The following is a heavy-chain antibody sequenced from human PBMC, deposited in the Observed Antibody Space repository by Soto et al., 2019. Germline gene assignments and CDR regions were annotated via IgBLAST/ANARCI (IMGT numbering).Heavy chain of an antibody. Sequence: EASVKVSCKASGYTFTSYGISWVRQAPGQGLEWMGWISAYNGNTNYAQKLQGRVTMTTDTSTSTAYMELRSLRSDDTAVYYCARGDPLLWFGDRHSTGGMDVWGQGTTVTVSS. CDR2: ISAYNGNT. D-gene: IGHD3-10*01. J-gene: IGHJ6*02. V-gene: IGHV1-18*01. CDR1: GYTFTSYG. CDR3: ARGDPLLWFGDRHSTGGMDV.